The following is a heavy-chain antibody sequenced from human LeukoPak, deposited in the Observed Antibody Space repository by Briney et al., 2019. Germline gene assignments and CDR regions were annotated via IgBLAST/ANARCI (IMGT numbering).Heavy chain of an antibody. D-gene: IGHD6-19*01. J-gene: IGHJ4*02. CDR1: GFTFSSYA. CDR3: ARAIAVAEGY. CDR2: ISGSGGST. Sequence: GGSLRLSCAASGFTFSSYAMSWVRQAPGKGLEWVSAISGSGGSTYYADSVKGRFTISRDNAKNSLYLQMNSLRAEDTAVYYCARAIAVAEGYWGQGTLVTVSS. V-gene: IGHV3-23*01.